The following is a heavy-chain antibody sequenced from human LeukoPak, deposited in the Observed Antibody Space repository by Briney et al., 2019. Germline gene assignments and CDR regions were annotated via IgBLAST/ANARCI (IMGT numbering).Heavy chain of an antibody. CDR3: ARNYYDSHHPRFQH. Sequence: GASVKVSCKASGCTFTSYGISWVRQAPGQGLEWMGWISAYNGNTNYAQKLQGRVTMTTDTSTSTAYMELRSLRSDDTAVYYCARNYYDSHHPRFQHWGQGTLVTVSS. D-gene: IGHD3-22*01. CDR1: GCTFTSYG. CDR2: ISAYNGNT. V-gene: IGHV1-18*01. J-gene: IGHJ1*01.